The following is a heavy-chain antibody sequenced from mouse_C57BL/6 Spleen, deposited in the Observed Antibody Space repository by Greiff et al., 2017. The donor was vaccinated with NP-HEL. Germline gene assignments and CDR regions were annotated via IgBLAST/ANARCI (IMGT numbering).Heavy chain of an antibody. CDR3: ARSRLGRGYAMDY. Sequence: VQLQQPGAELVKPGASVKMSCKASGYTFTSYWITWVKQRPGQGLEWIGDIYPGSGSTNYNEKFKSKATLTVDTSSSTAYMQLSSLTSEDSAVYYCARSRLGRGYAMDYWGQGTSVTVSS. J-gene: IGHJ4*01. V-gene: IGHV1-55*01. CDR2: IYPGSGST. CDR1: GYTFTSYW. D-gene: IGHD4-1*01.